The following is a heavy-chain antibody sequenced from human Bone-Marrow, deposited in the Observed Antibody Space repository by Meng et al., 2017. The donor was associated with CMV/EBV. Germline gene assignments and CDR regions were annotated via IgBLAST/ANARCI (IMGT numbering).Heavy chain of an antibody. CDR3: VVRRLNY. J-gene: IGHJ4*02. CDR2: INPNSAGT. CDR1: GYTLTELS. Sequence: ASVKVSCKVSGYTLTELSMHWVRQAPGQGLEWMGWINPNSAGTNYAQRFQGRVTMTRDTSISTAYMELSRLTSDDTAVYYCVVRRLNYWGQGTLVTVSS. V-gene: IGHV1-2*02. D-gene: IGHD4-23*01.